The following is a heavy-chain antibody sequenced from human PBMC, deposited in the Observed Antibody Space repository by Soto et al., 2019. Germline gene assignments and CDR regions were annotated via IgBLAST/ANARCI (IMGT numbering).Heavy chain of an antibody. CDR1: GGSISSGDYY. Sequence: QVQLQESGPGLVKPSQTLSLTCTVSGGSISSGDYYWSWIRQPPGKGLEWIGYIYYSGSTYYNPSLTSRVTISVDTSKNQFSLKLSSVTAADTAVYYCARVWAYPQDIVVVPAAISHFDYWGQGTLVTVSS. CDR3: ARVWAYPQDIVVVPAAISHFDY. CDR2: IYYSGST. J-gene: IGHJ4*02. D-gene: IGHD2-2*01. V-gene: IGHV4-30-4*01.